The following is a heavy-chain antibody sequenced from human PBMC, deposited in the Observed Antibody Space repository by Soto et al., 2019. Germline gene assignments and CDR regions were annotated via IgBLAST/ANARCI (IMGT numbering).Heavy chain of an antibody. D-gene: IGHD5-12*01. CDR3: GKERSRSGSFVCDY. CDR1: GVPCIHFC. Sequence: SLRLSCAASGVPCIHFCMIVFRRARWNGLEWFSAMSVSGNDGSYADSVRVRFTISIDNSRDTLYLQMNSLRADDTAVYYCGKERSRSGSFVCDYWGQSALVTVSS. V-gene: IGHV3-23*01. J-gene: IGHJ4*02. CDR2: MSVSGNDG.